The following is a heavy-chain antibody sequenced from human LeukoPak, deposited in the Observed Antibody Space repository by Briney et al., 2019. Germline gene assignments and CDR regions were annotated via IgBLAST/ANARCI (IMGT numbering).Heavy chain of an antibody. V-gene: IGHV1-2*02. D-gene: IGHD5-18*01. CDR1: GYTLTELS. CDR3: AGDNGGTAMAYYYYYYMDV. Sequence: ASVKVSCKVSGYTLTELSMHWVRQAPGKGLEWMGWINPNSGGTNYAQKFQGRVTMTRNTSISTAYMELSSLRSEDTAVYYCAGDNGGTAMAYYYYYYMDVWGKGTTVTISS. J-gene: IGHJ6*03. CDR2: INPNSGGT.